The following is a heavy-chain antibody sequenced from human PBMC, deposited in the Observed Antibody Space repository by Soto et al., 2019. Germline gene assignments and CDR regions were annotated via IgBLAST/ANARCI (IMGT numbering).Heavy chain of an antibody. Sequence: GASVTVSCKASGYTFTSYYMHWVRQAPGQGLEWMGIINPSGGSTSYAQKFQGRVTMTRDTSTSTVYMELSSLRSEDTAVYYCARGPNYYDSSGYYYGPWFDPWGQGTLVTVSS. V-gene: IGHV1-46*01. CDR2: INPSGGST. CDR3: ARGPNYYDSSGYYYGPWFDP. D-gene: IGHD3-22*01. CDR1: GYTFTSYY. J-gene: IGHJ5*02.